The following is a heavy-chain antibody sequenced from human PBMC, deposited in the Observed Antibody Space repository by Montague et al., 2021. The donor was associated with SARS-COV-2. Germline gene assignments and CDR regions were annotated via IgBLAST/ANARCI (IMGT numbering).Heavy chain of an antibody. D-gene: IGHD3-10*01. CDR3: ARGARQGYGFRLGSFDS. J-gene: IGHJ4*02. Sequence: SETLSLTCAVYGGSSSGYYWNWIRQPPGKGLEWTGEINHSGSTNYNPSLKSRVTMSVDTSKNQFSLKLSSVTAADTAVYYCARGARQGYGFRLGSFDSWGQGTLVTVSS. CDR1: GGSSSGYY. V-gene: IGHV4-34*01. CDR2: INHSGST.